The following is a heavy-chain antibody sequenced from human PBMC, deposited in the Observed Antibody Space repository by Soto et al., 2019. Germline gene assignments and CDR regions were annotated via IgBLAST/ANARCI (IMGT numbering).Heavy chain of an antibody. CDR3: AREPGSSGGDY. V-gene: IGHV3-9*01. D-gene: IGHD6-6*01. Sequence: EVQLVESGGGLVQPGRSLRLSCAASGFTFDDYAMHWVRQAPGKGLEWVSGISWNSGSIGYADSVKGRFTISRDNAKNSLYLQMNSLRAEDTALYYCAREPGSSGGDYWGQGTLVTVSS. J-gene: IGHJ4*02. CDR1: GFTFDDYA. CDR2: ISWNSGSI.